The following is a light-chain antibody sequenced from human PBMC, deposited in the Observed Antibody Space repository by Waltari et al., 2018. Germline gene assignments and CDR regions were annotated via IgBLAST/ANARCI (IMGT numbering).Light chain of an antibody. V-gene: IGKV1-39*01. Sequence: IQLTQSPSSLSASVGDRVTITCRASQTISRFLNWYQQKPGKAPQLLIYTASNWQDGVPSRFSGSGSGSDFTLTISSLHPEDFGTYYCQQSDSLPLTFAGGTTVEI. CDR2: TAS. J-gene: IGKJ4*01. CDR3: QQSDSLPLT. CDR1: QTISRF.